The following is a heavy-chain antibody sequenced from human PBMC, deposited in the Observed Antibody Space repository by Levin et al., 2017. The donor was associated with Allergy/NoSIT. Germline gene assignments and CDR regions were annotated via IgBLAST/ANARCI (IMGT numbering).Heavy chain of an antibody. J-gene: IGHJ4*02. D-gene: IGHD3-10*01. CDR1: GFTFSSYA. CDR3: AKEGREANYGSGTEYYFDY. Sequence: AGGSLRLSCAASGFTFSSYAMSWVRQAPGKGLEWVSAISGSGGSTYYADSVKGRFTISRDNSKNTLYLQMNSLRAEDTAVYYCAKEGREANYGSGTEYYFDYWGQGTLVTVSS. CDR2: ISGSGGST. V-gene: IGHV3-23*01.